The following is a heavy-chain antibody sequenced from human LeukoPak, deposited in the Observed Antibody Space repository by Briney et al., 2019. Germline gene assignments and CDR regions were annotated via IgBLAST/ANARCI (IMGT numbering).Heavy chain of an antibody. CDR3: ARSRGVIDY. Sequence: SETLSLTCAVYGGSFSGYYWSWIRQPPGKGLEWIGEINHSGSTNYNPSLKSRVTKSVDTSKNQFSLKLSSVTAADTAVYYCARSRGVIDYWGQGTLVTVSS. J-gene: IGHJ4*02. CDR1: GGSFSGYY. CDR2: INHSGST. D-gene: IGHD3-10*01. V-gene: IGHV4-34*01.